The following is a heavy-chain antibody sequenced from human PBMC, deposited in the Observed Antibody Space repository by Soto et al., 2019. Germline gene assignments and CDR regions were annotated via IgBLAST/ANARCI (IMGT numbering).Heavy chain of an antibody. CDR2: INHSGST. Sequence: SETLSLTCAVYGGSFSGYYWSWIRQPPGKGLEWIGEINHSGSTNYNPSLKSRVTISVDTSKNQFSRKLSSVTAADTAVYYCARGVSARGKPRPIYPDYWGQGTLVTVSS. CDR3: ARGVSARGKPRPIYPDY. D-gene: IGHD1-20*01. V-gene: IGHV4-34*01. CDR1: GGSFSGYY. J-gene: IGHJ4*02.